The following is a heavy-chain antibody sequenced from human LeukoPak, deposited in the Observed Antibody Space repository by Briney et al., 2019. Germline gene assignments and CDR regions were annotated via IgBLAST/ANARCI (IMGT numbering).Heavy chain of an antibody. J-gene: IGHJ4*02. CDR3: ARDSPYLDY. CDR2: IWYDGSNK. V-gene: IGHV3-33*01. Sequence: GTSLGLSCAASGFTFSSYGMHWVRQSPGKGLEWVAVIWYDGSNKYYADSVKGRFTISRDNSKNTLHLQMNSLRAEDTAVYYCARDSPYLDYWGQGTLVTVSS. CDR1: GFTFSSYG.